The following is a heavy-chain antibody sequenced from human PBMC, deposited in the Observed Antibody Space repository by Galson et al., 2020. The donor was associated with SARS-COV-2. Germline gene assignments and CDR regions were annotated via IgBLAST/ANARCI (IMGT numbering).Heavy chain of an antibody. D-gene: IGHD4-4*01. CDR2: ISYDGSNK. CDR1: GFTFSSYA. J-gene: IGHJ3*02. CDR3: ARETNDYSNYGLGAFDI. V-gene: IGHV3-30*04. Sequence: GGSLRLSCAASGFTFSSYAMHWVRQAPGKGLEWVAVISYDGSNKYYADSVKGRFTISRDNSKNTLYLQMNSLRAEDTAVYYCARETNDYSNYGLGAFDIGGQGTMVTVSS.